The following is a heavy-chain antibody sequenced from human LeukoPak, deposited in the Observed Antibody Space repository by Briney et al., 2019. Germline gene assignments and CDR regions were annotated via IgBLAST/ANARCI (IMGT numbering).Heavy chain of an antibody. CDR1: GFTFSSYG. CDR3: ARATTTLDY. D-gene: IGHD1-1*01. Sequence: GGSLRLSCAASGFTFSSYGMHWGRQAPGKGLEWVAFIRYDESDKYYADSVKGRFTISRDNSKSTLYLQMSSLRPDDTAVYYCARATTTLDYWGQGTLVTVSS. V-gene: IGHV3-30*02. J-gene: IGHJ4*02. CDR2: IRYDESDK.